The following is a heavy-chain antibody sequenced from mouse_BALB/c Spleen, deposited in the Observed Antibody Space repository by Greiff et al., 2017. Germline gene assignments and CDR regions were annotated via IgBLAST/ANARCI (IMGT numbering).Heavy chain of an antibody. V-gene: IGHV3-6*02. D-gene: IGHD1-2*01. CDR3: ARDPFTTATSHYAMDY. J-gene: IGHJ4*01. CDR1: GYSITSGYY. CDR2: ISYDGSN. Sequence: VQLKESGPGLVKPSQSLSLTCSVTGYSITSGYYWNWIRQFPGNKLEWMGYISYDGSNNYNPSLKNRISITRDTSKNQFFLKLNSVTTEDTATCYCARDPFTTATSHYAMDYWGQGTSVTVSS.